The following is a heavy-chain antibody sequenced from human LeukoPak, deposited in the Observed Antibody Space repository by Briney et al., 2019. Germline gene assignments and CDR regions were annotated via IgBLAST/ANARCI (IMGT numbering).Heavy chain of an antibody. Sequence: GGSLRLSCAASGFTFSSYGMHWVRQAPGKGLEWVAFIRYDGSNKYYADSVKGRFTISRDNAKNSLYLQMNSLRAEDTAVYYCARDGQVAVAGSVDYWGQGTLVTVSS. V-gene: IGHV3-30*02. D-gene: IGHD6-19*01. J-gene: IGHJ4*02. CDR1: GFTFSSYG. CDR2: IRYDGSNK. CDR3: ARDGQVAVAGSVDY.